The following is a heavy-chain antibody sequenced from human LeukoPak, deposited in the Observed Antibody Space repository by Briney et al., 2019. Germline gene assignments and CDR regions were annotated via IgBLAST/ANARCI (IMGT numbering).Heavy chain of an antibody. V-gene: IGHV3-20*04. CDR3: ATYSFDRGYYFDY. J-gene: IGHJ4*02. Sequence: PGGSLRLSCGASGFTFDDFDMGWVRQVPGQGLKWVSGINWNGGRIIYADSVKGRFTISRDNAKNSLYLQMNSLRAEDTALYYCATYSFDRGYYFDYWGQGTQVTVSS. D-gene: IGHD3-22*01. CDR2: INWNGGRI. CDR1: GFTFDDFD.